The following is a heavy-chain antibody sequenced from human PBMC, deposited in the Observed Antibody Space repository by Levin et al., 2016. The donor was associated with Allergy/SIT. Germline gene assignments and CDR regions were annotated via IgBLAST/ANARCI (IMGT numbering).Heavy chain of an antibody. J-gene: IGHJ4*02. V-gene: IGHV5-10-1*01. D-gene: IGHD3-10*01. CDR3: ARYYGSGSYYNEAYFDY. CDR1: GYSFTSYW. CDR2: IDPSDSYT. Sequence: GESLKISCKGSGYSFTSYWISWVRQMPGKGLEWMGRIDPSDSYTNYSPSFQGHVTISADKSISTAYLQWSSLKASDTAMYYCARYYGSGSYYNEAYFDYWGQGTLVTVSS.